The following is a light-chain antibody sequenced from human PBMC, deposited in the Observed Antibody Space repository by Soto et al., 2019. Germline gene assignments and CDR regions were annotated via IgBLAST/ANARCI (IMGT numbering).Light chain of an antibody. CDR2: GNN. CDR1: RAAYD. V-gene: IGLV1-40*01. CDR3: QSYDSSVSGSKV. Sequence: QSVLTQPPSVSGAPGQRVTISGTGSRAAYDVHWYQQVPGTAPKLLIYGNNNRPSGVPERFSGSKSGTSASLAITGLQAEDEADYYCQSYDSSVSGSKVFGTGTKLTVL. J-gene: IGLJ1*01.